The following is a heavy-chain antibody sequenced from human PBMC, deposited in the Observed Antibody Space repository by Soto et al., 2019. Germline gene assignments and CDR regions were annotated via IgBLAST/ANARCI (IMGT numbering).Heavy chain of an antibody. CDR1: GGSISSYY. CDR2: IYYSGST. CDR3: ATLPGAADALDY. D-gene: IGHD2-2*01. V-gene: IGHV4-59*08. J-gene: IGHJ4*02. Sequence: PSETLSLTCTVSGGSISSYYWSWIRQPPGKGLEWIGYIYYSGSTNYNPSLKSRVTISVDTSKNQFSLKLSSVTAADTAVHYCATLPGAADALDYWGQGTLVTVSS.